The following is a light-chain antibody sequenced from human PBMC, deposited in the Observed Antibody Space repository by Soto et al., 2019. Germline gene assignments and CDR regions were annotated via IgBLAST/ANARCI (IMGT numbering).Light chain of an antibody. CDR3: QQYGSSGT. CDR2: GAS. J-gene: IGKJ1*01. CDR1: QSVSNNY. Sequence: DIVMTQSQATLSVSPGERATLSCRASQSVSNNYLAWYQQKPGQAPRLLIYGASNRATGIPDRFSGSGSGTDFTLTISRLEPEDFAVYYCQQYGSSGTFGQGTKVDIK. V-gene: IGKV3-20*01.